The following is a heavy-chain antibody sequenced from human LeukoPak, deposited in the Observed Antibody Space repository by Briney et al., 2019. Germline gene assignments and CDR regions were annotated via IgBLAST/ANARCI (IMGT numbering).Heavy chain of an antibody. Sequence: ASVKVSCKASGYTFTNYDINWVRQATGQGLEWMGWMHPNSGNTGYAQKFQGRVTMTRNTSISTAYMELSSLRSEDTAVYYCTRTGLVTTASDPWGQGTLVTVSS. J-gene: IGHJ5*02. CDR1: GYTFTNYD. D-gene: IGHD4-4*01. CDR3: TRTGLVTTASDP. V-gene: IGHV1-8*01. CDR2: MHPNSGNT.